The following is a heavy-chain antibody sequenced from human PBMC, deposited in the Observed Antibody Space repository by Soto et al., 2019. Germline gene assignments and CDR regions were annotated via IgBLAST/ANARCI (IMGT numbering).Heavy chain of an antibody. Sequence: ASVKVSCKASGYTFTSYAMHWVRQAPGQRLEWMGWINAGNGNTKYSQKFQGRVTITRDTSASTAYMELSSLRSEDTAVYYCARAVSGSYYWYGMDVWGQGTTVTVSS. CDR3: ARAVSGSYYWYGMDV. J-gene: IGHJ6*02. D-gene: IGHD1-26*01. V-gene: IGHV1-3*01. CDR2: INAGNGNT. CDR1: GYTFTSYA.